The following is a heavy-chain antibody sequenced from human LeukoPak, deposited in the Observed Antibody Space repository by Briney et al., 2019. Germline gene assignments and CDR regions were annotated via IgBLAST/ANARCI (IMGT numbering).Heavy chain of an antibody. V-gene: IGHV3-23*01. CDR3: AKKVGLVSAPLYYFDV. Sequence: PGRSLRLSCAASGFTFSSYAMSWVRQAPGKGLEWVSAISGPAGSWDYADSVKGRFTISRDNSKNTLFLRMNSLRAEDTAIYYCAKKVGLVSAPLYYFDVWGQGTLVTVSS. CDR1: GFTFSSYA. D-gene: IGHD5/OR15-5a*01. J-gene: IGHJ4*02. CDR2: ISGPAGSW.